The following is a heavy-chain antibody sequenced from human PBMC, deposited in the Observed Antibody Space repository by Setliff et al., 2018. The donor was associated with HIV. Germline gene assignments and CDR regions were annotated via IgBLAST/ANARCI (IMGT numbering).Heavy chain of an antibody. Sequence: SLRLSCTRAGFAFSDYAMTWVRQTPGKGLEWVGFIRSKAYCGTAEYSASVKGRFTFSRDDSQSIAYLQMDSLKTEETGVYYCTCFDYGDYWGQGTLVTVSS. V-gene: IGHV3-49*04. D-gene: IGHD3-16*01. CDR1: GFAFSDYA. CDR3: TCFDYGDY. J-gene: IGHJ4*02. CDR2: IRSKAYCGTA.